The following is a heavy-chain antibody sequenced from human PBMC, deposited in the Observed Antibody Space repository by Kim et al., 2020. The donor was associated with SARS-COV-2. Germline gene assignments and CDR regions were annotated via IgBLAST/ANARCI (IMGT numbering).Heavy chain of an antibody. D-gene: IGHD7-27*01. J-gene: IGHJ4*02. V-gene: IGHV4-34*01. Sequence: SETLSLTCAVYGGSFSGYYWSWIRQPPGKGLEWIGEINHSGSTNYNPSLKSRVTISVDTSKNQFSLKLSSVTAADTAVYYCARWTGDQGGFDYWGQGTLVTVSS. CDR3: ARWTGDQGGFDY. CDR1: GGSFSGYY. CDR2: INHSGST.